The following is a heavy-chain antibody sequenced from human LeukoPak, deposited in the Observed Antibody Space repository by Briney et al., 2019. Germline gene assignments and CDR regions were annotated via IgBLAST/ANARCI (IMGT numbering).Heavy chain of an antibody. Sequence: SETLSLTCTVSGGSISNYYWSWIRQPPGKGLEWIGSIYSSGSTYYNASLQSRVTISIETSKNQISLRLNSVTAADTAMYYCAKSGGYGLIDYWGQGTLVTVSS. CDR2: IYSSGST. J-gene: IGHJ4*02. CDR3: AKSGGYGLIDY. V-gene: IGHV4-59*04. D-gene: IGHD1-26*01. CDR1: GGSISNYY.